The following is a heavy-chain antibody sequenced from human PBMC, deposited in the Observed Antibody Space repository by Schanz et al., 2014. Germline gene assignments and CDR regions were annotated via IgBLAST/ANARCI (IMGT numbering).Heavy chain of an antibody. J-gene: IGHJ4*02. CDR3: ARDLEGFDY. CDR2: IFTSGST. Sequence: QLQLQESGPGLVKPSQTLSLTCTVSGGSISSYYWSWIRLPAGKGLEWIGRIFTSGSTDYNPSLKSRVHMSVDKAKNQFSRKLSSVTAADTAVYYCARDLEGFDYWGQGTLVTVSS. V-gene: IGHV4-4*07. D-gene: IGHD1-1*01. CDR1: GGSISSYY.